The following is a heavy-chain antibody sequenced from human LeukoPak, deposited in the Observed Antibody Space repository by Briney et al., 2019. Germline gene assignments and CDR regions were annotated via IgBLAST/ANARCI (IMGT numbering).Heavy chain of an antibody. CDR1: GYTFTGYY. CDR2: MNPNSGNT. V-gene: IGHV1-8*02. J-gene: IGHJ4*02. D-gene: IGHD1-26*01. CDR3: ARRRDLYSGSYYPFDY. Sequence: ASVKVSCKASGYTFTGYYMHWVRQAPGQGLEWMGWMNPNSGNTGYAQKFQGRVTMTRNTSISTAYMELSSLRSEDTAVYYCARRRDLYSGSYYPFDYWGQGTLVTVSS.